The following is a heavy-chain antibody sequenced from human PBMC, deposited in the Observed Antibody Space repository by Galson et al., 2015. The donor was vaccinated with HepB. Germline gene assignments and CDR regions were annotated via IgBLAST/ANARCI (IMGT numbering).Heavy chain of an antibody. J-gene: IGHJ4*02. V-gene: IGHV3-30-3*01. CDR3: ARAHSDRWYGAY. D-gene: IGHD3-10*01. CDR2: ISSDESHK. CDR1: GFTFSSYT. Sequence: SLRLSCAASGFTFSSYTMHWVRQAPGKGLEWVALISSDESHKIYADAVKGRFTISRDTSKKTLYLEMNSLRAEETAVYYCARAHSDRWYGAYWGQGTLVTVAS.